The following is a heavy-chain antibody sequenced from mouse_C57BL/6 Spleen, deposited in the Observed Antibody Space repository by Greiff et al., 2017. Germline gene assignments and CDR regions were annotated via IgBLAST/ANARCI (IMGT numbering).Heavy chain of an antibody. D-gene: IGHD2-2*01. CDR3: ARSGDGNDVDWLFDV. Sequence: QVQLQQSGAELVRPGTSVKVSCKASGYAFTNYLIDWVKQRPGQGLEWIGVINPGSGGTNYNEKFKGKATLTVDKSSSTAYMQLSSLTSEDSAVXFCARSGDGNDVDWLFDVWGTGTTVTVSS. V-gene: IGHV1-54*01. J-gene: IGHJ1*03. CDR1: GYAFTNYL. CDR2: INPGSGGT.